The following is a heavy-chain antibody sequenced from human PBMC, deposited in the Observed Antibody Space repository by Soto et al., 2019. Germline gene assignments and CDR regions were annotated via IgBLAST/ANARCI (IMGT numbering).Heavy chain of an antibody. Sequence: PEETLSLTSSPAGSNHSKTSYYWGCVRQPPGKGLEWIGSIYYSGSTYYNPSLKSRVTISVDTSKNQFSLKLSSVTAADTAVYYCAGLSGYYIAYYYMDVWGKGTTVTVSS. CDR2: IYYSGST. CDR1: GSNHSKTSYY. J-gene: IGHJ6*03. V-gene: IGHV4-39*01. CDR3: AGLSGYYIAYYYMDV. D-gene: IGHD3-3*01.